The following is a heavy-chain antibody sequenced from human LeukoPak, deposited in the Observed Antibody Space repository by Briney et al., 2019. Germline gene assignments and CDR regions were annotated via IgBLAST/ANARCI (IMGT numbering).Heavy chain of an antibody. J-gene: IGHJ6*03. CDR1: GGTVSGYY. Sequence: PSETLSLTCAVYGGTVSGYYLSWIRQPPGKGLEWVWEINHSGSTNYNPSLKSRFTISVDTSKNQFSLKLSSVTAADTAVYYCARARLVPAANPASFWSNYYYYYMDVWGKGTTVTVSS. CDR3: ARARLVPAANPASFWSNYYYYYMDV. CDR2: INHSGST. D-gene: IGHD2-2*01. V-gene: IGHV4-34*01.